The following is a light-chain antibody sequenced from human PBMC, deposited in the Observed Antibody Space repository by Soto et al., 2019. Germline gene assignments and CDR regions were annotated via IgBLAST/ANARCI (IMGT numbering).Light chain of an antibody. CDR3: QQRTKWFT. J-gene: IGKJ5*01. CDR2: DAS. Sequence: EIVMTQSPATLSVSPGERSTLSCRASQSVTNNYLDWFQQKPGQAPRLLIYDASIRATGIPDRFSGSGSETDFTLTISRLEPEDFAVYYCQQRTKWFTFGQGTRLEIK. CDR1: QSVTNNY. V-gene: IGKV3D-20*02.